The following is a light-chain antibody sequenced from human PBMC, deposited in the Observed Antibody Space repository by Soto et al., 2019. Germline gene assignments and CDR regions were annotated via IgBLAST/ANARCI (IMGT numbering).Light chain of an antibody. J-gene: IGLJ1*01. CDR1: SSNIGTNA. V-gene: IGLV1-44*01. CDR3: AAWDDSLNGYV. Sequence: QSVLTQPPSASGTPGQRVTISCSGGSSNIGTNAVNWYQQLPGTAPKLLIYNNNQRPSWGPDRFSGSKSGTSASLAISGLHSEDEADYYCAAWDDSLNGYVFGTGTKLTVL. CDR2: NNN.